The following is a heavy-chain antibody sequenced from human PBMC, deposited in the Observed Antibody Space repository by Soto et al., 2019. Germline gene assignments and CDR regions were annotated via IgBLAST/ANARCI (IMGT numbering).Heavy chain of an antibody. V-gene: IGHV5-51*01. CDR3: ARRDMLTGYVYFDY. J-gene: IGHJ4*02. CDR1: GYTFTKYW. CDR2: IYPDDSDT. D-gene: IGHD3-9*01. Sequence: GESLKISCQASGYTFTKYWVGWVRQMPGKGLEWMGIIYPDDSDTRYSPAFQGHVTISADKSISTAYLQWSSLKASDSATYYCARRDMLTGYVYFDYWGQGTQVTVSS.